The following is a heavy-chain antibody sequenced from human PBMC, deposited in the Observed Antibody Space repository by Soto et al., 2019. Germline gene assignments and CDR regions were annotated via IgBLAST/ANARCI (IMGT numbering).Heavy chain of an antibody. V-gene: IGHV2-70*04. J-gene: IGHJ6*02. CDR3: ARIKLRPSIAGGPSPMDV. CDR2: IDWDDDK. Sequence: SGPTLVNPTQTLTLTCTLSGFSISTSGMRVSWIRQPPGKALEWLARIDWDDDKFYSTSLKTRLTISKDTSKNQVVLTMTNMDSVDTGTYYCARIKLRPSIAGGPSPMDVWGQGTTVTVSS. CDR1: GFSISTSGMR. D-gene: IGHD6-6*01.